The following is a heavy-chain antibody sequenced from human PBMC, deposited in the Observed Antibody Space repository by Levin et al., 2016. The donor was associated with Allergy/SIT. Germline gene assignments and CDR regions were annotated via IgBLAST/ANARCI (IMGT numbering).Heavy chain of an antibody. D-gene: IGHD3-10*01. J-gene: IGHJ5*02. CDR1: GYTFTSYG. CDR2: INAYNNNT. V-gene: IGHV1-18*04. CDR3: ARGLSMVRGVITMRGWFDP. Sequence: ASVKVSCKASGYTFTSYGISWVRQAPGQGLEWMGWINAYNNNTKYTQKIQGRVTMTTDTSTSTAYMELRSLRSDDTAVYYCARGLSMVRGVITMRGWFDPWGQGTLVTVSS.